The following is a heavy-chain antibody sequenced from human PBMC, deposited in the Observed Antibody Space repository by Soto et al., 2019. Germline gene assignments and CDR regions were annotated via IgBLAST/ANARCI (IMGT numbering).Heavy chain of an antibody. CDR1: GYTFTSYA. J-gene: IGHJ5*02. CDR3: ARAPNSRYCSGGSCYSWHNWFDP. D-gene: IGHD2-15*01. V-gene: IGHV1-3*01. Sequence: GASVKVSCKASGYTFTSYAMHWVRQAPGQRLEWMGWINAGNGNTKYSQKFQGRVTITRDTSASTAYMELSSLRSEDTAVYYCARAPNSRYCSGGSCYSWHNWFDPWGQGTLVTV. CDR2: INAGNGNT.